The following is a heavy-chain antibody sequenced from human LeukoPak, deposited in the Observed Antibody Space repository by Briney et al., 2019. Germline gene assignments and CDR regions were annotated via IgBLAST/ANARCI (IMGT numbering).Heavy chain of an antibody. CDR3: ARGPGIAAAGIYYYYGMDV. J-gene: IGHJ6*02. Sequence: QPGGSLRLSCAASGFTFSSYSMNWVRQAPGKGLEWVSYISSSSTIYYADSVKGRFTISRDNAKNSLYLQMNSLRDEDTAVYYCARGPGIAAAGIYYYYGMDVWGQGTTVTVSS. V-gene: IGHV3-48*02. CDR2: ISSSSTI. CDR1: GFTFSSYS. D-gene: IGHD6-13*01.